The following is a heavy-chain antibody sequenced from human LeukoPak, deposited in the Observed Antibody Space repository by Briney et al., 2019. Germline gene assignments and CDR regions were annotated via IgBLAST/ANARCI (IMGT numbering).Heavy chain of an antibody. J-gene: IGHJ4*02. CDR3: ARSVASAGTSHWGY. D-gene: IGHD6-13*01. CDR2: IYNSGTT. V-gene: IGHV4-39*01. Sequence: PSETLSLTCIVSGGSISSSPFYWGWIRQPPREGLEWIGSIYNSGTTYYNPSLKSRITISIDMSRDQFSLKLSSVTAADTGVYYCARSVASAGTSHWGYWGQGSLVTVSS. CDR1: GGSISSSPFY.